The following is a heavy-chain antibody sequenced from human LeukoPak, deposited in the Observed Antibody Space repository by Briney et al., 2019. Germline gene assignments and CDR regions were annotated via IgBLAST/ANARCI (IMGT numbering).Heavy chain of an antibody. CDR1: GVFGGSLSTSNW. CDR2: INHSGST. D-gene: IGHD3-10*01. Sequence: PSETLSLTCAVSGVFGGSLSTSNWWSWVRQPPGKGLEWIGEINHSGSTNYNPSLKSRVTISVDTSKNQFSLKLSSVTAADTAVYYCARGGTRLTMVRGALSSWGQGTLVIVSS. CDR3: ARGGTRLTMVRGALSS. V-gene: IGHV4-4*02. J-gene: IGHJ5*02.